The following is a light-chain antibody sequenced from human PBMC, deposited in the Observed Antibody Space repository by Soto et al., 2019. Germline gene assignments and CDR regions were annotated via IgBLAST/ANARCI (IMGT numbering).Light chain of an antibody. CDR3: AAWDDSLSGPV. V-gene: IGLV1-47*01. CDR2: RNN. CDR1: SSNIGSNY. J-gene: IGLJ2*01. Sequence: QSVLTQPPSASGTPGQRVTISCSGSSSNIGSNYVYWYQQLPGTAPKLLIYRNNQRPSGVPDRFSSSKSGTSASLAISGLRSEDEADYYCAAWDDSLSGPVFGGGTKRPS.